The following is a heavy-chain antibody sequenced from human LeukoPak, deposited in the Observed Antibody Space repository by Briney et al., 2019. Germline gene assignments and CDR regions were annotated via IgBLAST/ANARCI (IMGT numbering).Heavy chain of an antibody. J-gene: IGHJ4*02. Sequence: SETLSLTCAVYGGSFSGYYWSWIRQPPGKGLEWIGEINHSGSTNYNPSLKSRVTISVDTSKNQFSLKLSSVTAADTAVYYCACGHGYGIDYWGQGTPVTVSS. CDR3: ACGHGYGIDY. V-gene: IGHV4-34*01. D-gene: IGHD5-18*01. CDR2: INHSGST. CDR1: GGSFSGYY.